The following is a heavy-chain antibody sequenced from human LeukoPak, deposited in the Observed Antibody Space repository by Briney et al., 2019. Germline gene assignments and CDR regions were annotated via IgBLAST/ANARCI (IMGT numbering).Heavy chain of an antibody. Sequence: GGSLRLSCAASGFTFSSYDMHWVRQDTGKGLEWVSAIGTIGDTYYTGSVKGRFTISRENAKNSLYFQMNSLRAGDTAAYYCARKGDGAFDIWGQGTMVTVSS. CDR1: GFTFSSYD. CDR2: IGTIGDT. CDR3: ARKGDGAFDI. J-gene: IGHJ3*02. V-gene: IGHV3-13*01. D-gene: IGHD3-16*01.